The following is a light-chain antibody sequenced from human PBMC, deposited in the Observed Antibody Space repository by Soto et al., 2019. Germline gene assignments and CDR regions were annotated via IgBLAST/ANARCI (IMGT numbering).Light chain of an antibody. CDR1: QSVSNNY. CDR3: QQYGSSLYT. Sequence: EIVLTQSPGTLSLSPGERATLSCRASQSVSNNYLAWYQQRPGQAPRLLIYGASSRATGIPDRFSGSGSGTDFTLTITRLEPEDLAVYYCQQYGSSLYTLGQGTKLEIK. J-gene: IGKJ2*01. CDR2: GAS. V-gene: IGKV3-20*01.